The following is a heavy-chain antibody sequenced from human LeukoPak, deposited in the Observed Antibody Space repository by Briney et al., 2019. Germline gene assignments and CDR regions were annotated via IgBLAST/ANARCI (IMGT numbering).Heavy chain of an antibody. J-gene: IGHJ3*02. V-gene: IGHV4-34*01. Sequence: SETLSLTCAVYGGSFSGYYWSWIRQPPGKGLEWIGGINHSGTTNYNPSLKSRVTISVDTSKNKFSLKLSSVTAADTAVYYCARGGDYDLAFDIWGQGTMVTVSS. CDR2: INHSGTT. D-gene: IGHD5-12*01. CDR3: ARGGDYDLAFDI. CDR1: GGSFSGYY.